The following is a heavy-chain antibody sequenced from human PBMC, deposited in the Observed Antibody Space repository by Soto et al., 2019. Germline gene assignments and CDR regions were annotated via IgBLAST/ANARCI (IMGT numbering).Heavy chain of an antibody. V-gene: IGHV1-46*01. D-gene: IGHD2-8*01. CDR2: INPSGGST. CDR3: ARGAHCTNGVCYNGWFDP. CDR1: GYTFTSYY. J-gene: IGHJ5*02. Sequence: QVQLVQSGAEVKKPGASVKVSCKASGYTFTSYYMHWVRQAPGQGLEWMVIINPSGGSTSYAQKFQGRVTMTRDTSTSTVYMELSSLRSEDTAVYYCARGAHCTNGVCYNGWFDPWGQGTLVTVSS.